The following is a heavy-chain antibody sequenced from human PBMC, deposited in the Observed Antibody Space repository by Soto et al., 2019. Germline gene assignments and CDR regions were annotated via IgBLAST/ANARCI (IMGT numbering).Heavy chain of an antibody. CDR1: GCTFTTYG. CDR3: ARVGYGDYVGNGMDV. J-gene: IGHJ6*02. Sequence: VASVKVSCKGSGCTFTTYGISWVRQAPGQGLEWMGWISAYNGNTNYAQKLQGRVTMTTDTSTNTAYMELRSLRSDDTAVYYCARVGYGDYVGNGMDVWGQGTTVTVSS. CDR2: ISAYNGNT. V-gene: IGHV1-18*01. D-gene: IGHD4-17*01.